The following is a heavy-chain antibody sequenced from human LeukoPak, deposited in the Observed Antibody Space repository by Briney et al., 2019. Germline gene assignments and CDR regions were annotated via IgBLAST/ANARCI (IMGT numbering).Heavy chain of an antibody. V-gene: IGHV4-38-2*02. CDR1: GYSISSGYY. D-gene: IGHD3-3*01. J-gene: IGHJ6*03. Sequence: PSETLSLTCTVSGYSISSGYYWGWIRQPPGKGLEWIGSIYHSGGTYYNPSLKSRVTISVDTSKNQFSLKLSSVTAADTAVYYCARDKGYDFHYYYYMDVWGKGTTVTVSS. CDR2: IYHSGGT. CDR3: ARDKGYDFHYYYYMDV.